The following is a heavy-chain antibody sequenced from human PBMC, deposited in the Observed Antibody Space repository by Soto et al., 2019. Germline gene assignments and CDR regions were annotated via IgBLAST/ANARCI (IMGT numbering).Heavy chain of an antibody. J-gene: IGHJ6*02. D-gene: IGHD3-10*01. Sequence: QVQLVESGGGVVQPGRSLRLSCAASGFTFSSYGMHWVRQAPGKGLEWVAVISYDGSNKYYADSVKGRFTISRDNSKNTLYLQMNSLRAEDTAVYYCAKDSGQPRADYYYGMDVWGQGTTVTVSS. V-gene: IGHV3-30*18. CDR2: ISYDGSNK. CDR1: GFTFSSYG. CDR3: AKDSGQPRADYYYGMDV.